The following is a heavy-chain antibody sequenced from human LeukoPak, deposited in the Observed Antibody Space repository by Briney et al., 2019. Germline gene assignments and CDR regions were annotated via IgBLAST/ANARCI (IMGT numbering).Heavy chain of an antibody. J-gene: IGHJ2*01. CDR3: ARGMFTAFDL. CDR1: GGSVSSGSYY. Sequence: SETLSLTCTVSGGSVSSGSYYWSWIRQPPGTGLEWIGYIYYSGSTNYNPSLKSRVTISVDTSKNQFSLKLSSVTAADTAVYYCARGMFTAFDLWGRGTLVTVSS. CDR2: IYYSGST. V-gene: IGHV4-61*01. D-gene: IGHD3-16*01.